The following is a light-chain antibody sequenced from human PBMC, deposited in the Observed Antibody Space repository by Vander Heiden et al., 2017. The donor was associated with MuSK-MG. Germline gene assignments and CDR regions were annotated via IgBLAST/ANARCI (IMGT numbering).Light chain of an antibody. CDR3: QQDYTTPLT. J-gene: IGKJ3*01. CDR1: QGISNS. Sequence: DIQMTQSPSSLSASVGDRVAITCRASQGISNSLAWYQQKPGKAPKVPLYAASRLESRVPSRFSGSGSRTDYTRTIISLQPEDFATYYCQQDYTTPLTFGHGTKVDIK. CDR2: AAS. V-gene: IGKV1-NL1*01.